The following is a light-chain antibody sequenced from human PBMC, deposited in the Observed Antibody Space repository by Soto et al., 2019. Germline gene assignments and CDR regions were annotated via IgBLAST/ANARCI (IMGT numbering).Light chain of an antibody. V-gene: IGKV1-17*03. CDR1: QDIGYH. J-gene: IGKJ4*01. CDR3: QQSYSTPPT. Sequence: DIQMTQSPSAMSAAVGDRVTITCRASQDIGYHLGWFQQKPGKAPKRLIYSASSLDSGVPSRFSATGSGTEFPFTISSLHPEDFATYYCQQSYSTPPTLGGGTKVDTK. CDR2: SAS.